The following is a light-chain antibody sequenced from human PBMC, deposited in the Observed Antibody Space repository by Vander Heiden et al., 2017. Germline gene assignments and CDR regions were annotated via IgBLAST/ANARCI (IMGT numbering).Light chain of an antibody. CDR1: QSVSSNY. Sequence: EIVLTQSPGTLSLSPGERATLSCRASQSVSSNYLAWYQQKPGQAPRLLIYGASSRATGIPDRFSGSGSGTDFTLTISRLEPEDFAVYYCHQYGSSPPFTFGHGTKVDRK. J-gene: IGKJ3*01. CDR2: GAS. V-gene: IGKV3-20*01. CDR3: HQYGSSPPFT.